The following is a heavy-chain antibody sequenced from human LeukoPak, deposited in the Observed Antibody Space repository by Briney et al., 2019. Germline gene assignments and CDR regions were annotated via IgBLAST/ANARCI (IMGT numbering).Heavy chain of an antibody. V-gene: IGHV4-61*02. CDR2: IYTSGST. CDR3: ARAAIQLWSDAFDI. J-gene: IGHJ3*02. Sequence: SETLSLTCAVSGDSINNDNYYWSWIRQPAGKGLEWIGRIYTSGSTNYNPSLKSRVTISVDTSKNQFSLKLSSVTAADTAVYYCARAAIQLWSDAFDIWGQGTMVTVSS. CDR1: GDSINNDNYY. D-gene: IGHD5-18*01.